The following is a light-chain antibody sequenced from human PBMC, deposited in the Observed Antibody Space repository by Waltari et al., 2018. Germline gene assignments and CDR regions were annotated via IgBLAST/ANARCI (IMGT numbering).Light chain of an antibody. CDR1: QSVSSY. Sequence: ESVFTQSPATLSLSPGERATLAGRASQSVSSYLAWYQQKPGQAPRLLIYDASNRATGIPARFSGSGSGTDFTLTISSLEPEDFAVYYCQQRSNWPSITFGQGTRLEIK. J-gene: IGKJ5*01. CDR2: DAS. CDR3: QQRSNWPSIT. V-gene: IGKV3-11*01.